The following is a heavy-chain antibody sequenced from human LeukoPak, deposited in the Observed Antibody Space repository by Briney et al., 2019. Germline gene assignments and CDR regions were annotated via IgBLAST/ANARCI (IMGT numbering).Heavy chain of an antibody. Sequence: PGGSLRLSCAASGFTFSSYSMNWVRQASGKGLEWVSYISSSSSTIYYADSVKGRFTISRDNAKNSLDVHMNSLRAEDTAVYYCARSIRPHYDILTGLDYWGQGALVTVSS. CDR3: ARSIRPHYDILTGLDY. CDR1: GFTFSSYS. D-gene: IGHD3-9*01. V-gene: IGHV3-48*01. CDR2: ISSSSSTI. J-gene: IGHJ4*02.